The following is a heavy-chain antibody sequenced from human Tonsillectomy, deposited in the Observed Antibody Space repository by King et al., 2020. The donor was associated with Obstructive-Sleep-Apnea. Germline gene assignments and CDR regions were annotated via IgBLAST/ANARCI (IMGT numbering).Heavy chain of an antibody. V-gene: IGHV3-7*01. Sequence: VQLVESGGGLVQPGGSLRLSCAASGFTFRSYWMSWVRQAPGKGLEWVANIKQDGSEQYYVDSVKGQFTISRDNAKNSLYLRMNSLRAEDTAVYYCARDRGDSDAFDIWGQGTMVTVSS. CDR1: GFTFRSYW. CDR3: ARDRGDSDAFDI. J-gene: IGHJ3*02. CDR2: IKQDGSEQ. D-gene: IGHD3-10*01.